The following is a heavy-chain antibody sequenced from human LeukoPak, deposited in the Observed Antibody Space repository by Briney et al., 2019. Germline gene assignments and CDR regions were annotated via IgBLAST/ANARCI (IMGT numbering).Heavy chain of an antibody. V-gene: IGHV4-61*01. CDR3: ARDRRDGYNYGYSDAFDI. CDR2: IYYSGST. J-gene: IGHJ3*02. D-gene: IGHD5-24*01. Sequence: PSETLSLTCTVSGGSVSSGSYYWSWIRQPPGKGLEWIGYIYYSGSTNYNPSLKSRVTISVDTSKNQFSLKLTSVTAADTAVYYCARDRRDGYNYGYSDAFDIWGQGTMVTVSS. CDR1: GGSVSSGSYY.